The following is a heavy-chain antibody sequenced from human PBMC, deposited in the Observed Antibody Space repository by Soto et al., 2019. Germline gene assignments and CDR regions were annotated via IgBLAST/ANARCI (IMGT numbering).Heavy chain of an antibody. CDR2: INHSGST. Sequence: PSETLSLTCAVSGGSFSTYYWNWIRQPPGKGLEWIGEINHSGSTSYNPSLKSRVTISIDTSKNQFSLKLSSVAAADTAVYYCARGRGLRSPLYNWFDPWGQGTLVTVSS. J-gene: IGHJ5*02. CDR3: ARGRGLRSPLYNWFDP. D-gene: IGHD4-17*01. CDR1: GGSFSTYY. V-gene: IGHV4-34*01.